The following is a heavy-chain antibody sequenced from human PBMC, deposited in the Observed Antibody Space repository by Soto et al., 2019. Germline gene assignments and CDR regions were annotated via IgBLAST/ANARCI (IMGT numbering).Heavy chain of an antibody. CDR2: ISSSSSYT. D-gene: IGHD2-8*01. J-gene: IGHJ3*02. Sequence: LXLXCAASGFTFSDXYMSWIPHAPGKWLEWFSYISSSSSYTNYADSLKGRFTISRENDKNSLYLQMKSLRAEDTAVYYCAREVKDFLNCTNGVCANDAFDIWGQGTMGTVSS. V-gene: IGHV3-11*06. CDR1: GFTFSDXY. CDR3: AREVKDFLNCTNGVCANDAFDI.